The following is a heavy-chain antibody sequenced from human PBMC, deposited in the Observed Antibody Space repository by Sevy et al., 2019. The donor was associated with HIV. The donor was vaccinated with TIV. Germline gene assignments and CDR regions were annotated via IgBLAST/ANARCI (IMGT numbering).Heavy chain of an antibody. V-gene: IGHV1-2*06. Sequence: ASVKVSCKASGYTFTGYYMHWVRQAPGQGLEWMGRINPNSGGTNYAQKFQGRVTMTRDTSISTAYMELSRLRSDDTAVYYGARGLRYSGNETDAFDIWGQGTMVTVSS. CDR3: ARGLRYSGNETDAFDI. J-gene: IGHJ3*02. CDR1: GYTFTGYY. CDR2: INPNSGGT. D-gene: IGHD5-12*01.